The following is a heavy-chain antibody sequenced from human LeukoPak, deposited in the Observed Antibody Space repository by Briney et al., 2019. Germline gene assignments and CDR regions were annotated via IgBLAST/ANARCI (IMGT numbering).Heavy chain of an antibody. Sequence: PGGSLRLSCEASGFTFSSYWMHWVRQAPGKGLMWVARIESDGSTLYADSVQGRFTISRDNAKKMVYLQMNSVRDDDTAIYYCTRAITYFYGSVTYDWFESWGQGTRVTVSS. D-gene: IGHD3-10*01. CDR3: TRAITYFYGSVTYDWFES. J-gene: IGHJ5*01. V-gene: IGHV3-74*01. CDR1: GFTFSSYW. CDR2: IESDGST.